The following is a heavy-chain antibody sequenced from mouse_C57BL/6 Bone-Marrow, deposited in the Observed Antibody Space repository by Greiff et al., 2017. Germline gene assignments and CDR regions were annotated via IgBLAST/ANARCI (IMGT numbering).Heavy chain of an antibody. J-gene: IGHJ1*03. Sequence: QVKLQQPGAELVKPGASVKVSCKASGYAFTSSWMHWVKQRPGQGLEWIGRIHPCDGDTNYNRKFKGKATLTVDKSSSTAYMQLSSLSSEDSAVYFGARSNYYKADGDYDVWGTGTTVTVSS. CDR2: IHPCDGDT. CDR1: GYAFTSSW. V-gene: IGHV1-74*01. D-gene: IGHD1-1*01. CDR3: ARSNYYKADGDYDV.